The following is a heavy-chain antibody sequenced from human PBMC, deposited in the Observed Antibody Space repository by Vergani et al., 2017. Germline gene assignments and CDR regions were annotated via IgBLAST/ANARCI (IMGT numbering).Heavy chain of an antibody. Sequence: QVQLVQSGAEVKKPGSSVKVSCKASGGTFSSYTISWVRQAPGQGLEWMGRIIPILGIANYAQKFQGRVTITADKSTSTAYMELSSLRSEDTAVYYCARGYCSGGSCYSDWFDPWGQGTLVTVSS. CDR3: ARGYCSGGSCYSDWFDP. CDR1: GGTFSSYT. D-gene: IGHD2-15*01. J-gene: IGHJ5*02. CDR2: IIPILGIA. V-gene: IGHV1-69*02.